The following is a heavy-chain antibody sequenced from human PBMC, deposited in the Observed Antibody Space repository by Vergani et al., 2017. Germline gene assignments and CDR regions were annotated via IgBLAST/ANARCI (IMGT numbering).Heavy chain of an antibody. D-gene: IGHD2-21*01. CDR1: GGSIRSHKW. V-gene: IGHV4-4*03. Sequence: QVHLQESGPGLVKPPGTLSLTCVVSGGSIRSHKWWSWVRQSPGKGLEWIGETHESETSNYNPSLNSLVTISVDKSTNQCSLKLNSVTAADSGLYYCAREGEGAFNLGHWGQGTLVTVSS. J-gene: IGHJ4*02. CDR2: THESETS. CDR3: AREGEGAFNLGH.